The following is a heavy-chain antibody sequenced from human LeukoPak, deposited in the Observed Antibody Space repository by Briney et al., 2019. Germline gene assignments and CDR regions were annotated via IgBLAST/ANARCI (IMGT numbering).Heavy chain of an antibody. D-gene: IGHD6-25*01. J-gene: IGHJ4*02. Sequence: ASETLSLTCAVSGGSVGSGGHFWSWIRRPPGKGLEWIGYIYSTGSTNYNPSLKSRITMSVDTSKNQFSLKLSSVIAADTAVYYCARTKSQSGGYRYYFDSWGQGTLVTVSS. CDR2: IYSTGST. CDR3: ARTKSQSGGYRYYFDS. CDR1: GGSVGSGGHF. V-gene: IGHV4-61*08.